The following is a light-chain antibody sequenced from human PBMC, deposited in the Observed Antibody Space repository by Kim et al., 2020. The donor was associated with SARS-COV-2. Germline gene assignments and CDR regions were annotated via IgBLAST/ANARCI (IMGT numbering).Light chain of an antibody. V-gene: IGLV2-14*01. Sequence: QSITSSCTGTSSDVDDYNYFPWYQQHPGKAPKLMIYEFTKRPSGVSYRFSGPKSGNTASLTISGLQAEDEADYYCSSYTSSSGLMVFGGGTQLTVL. CDR2: EFT. CDR3: SSYTSSSGLMV. CDR1: SSDVDDYNY. J-gene: IGLJ3*02.